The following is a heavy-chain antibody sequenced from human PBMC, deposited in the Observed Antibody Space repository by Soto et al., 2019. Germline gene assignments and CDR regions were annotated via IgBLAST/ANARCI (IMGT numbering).Heavy chain of an antibody. CDR1: GFSLSTSGVG. Sequence: QITLKESGPTLVKPTQTLTLTCTFSGFSLSTSGVGVGWIRQPPGKALEWLALIYWDDDKRYSPSLKSRLTITKDTSKNQGVLTMTNMDPVDTATYYCAHRGYYDSSGYYYFDYWGQGTLVTVSS. CDR3: AHRGYYDSSGYYYFDY. D-gene: IGHD3-22*01. J-gene: IGHJ4*02. CDR2: IYWDDDK. V-gene: IGHV2-5*02.